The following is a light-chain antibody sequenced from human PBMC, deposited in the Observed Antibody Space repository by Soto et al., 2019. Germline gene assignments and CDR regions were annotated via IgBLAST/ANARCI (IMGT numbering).Light chain of an antibody. Sequence: EIVLTQSPATLSLSPGERATLSCRASQKINDYLAWYQQKPGQAPRLLMYDGSNRASGVPARFSGSGSGTDFTLTISSLEPDDCATYYCHTYNSYSLHTFGQGTKLEIK. CDR1: QKINDY. J-gene: IGKJ2*01. V-gene: IGKV3-11*01. CDR2: DGS. CDR3: HTYNSYSLHT.